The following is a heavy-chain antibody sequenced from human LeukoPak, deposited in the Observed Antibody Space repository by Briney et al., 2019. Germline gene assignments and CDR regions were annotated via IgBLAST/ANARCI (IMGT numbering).Heavy chain of an antibody. D-gene: IGHD3-22*01. J-gene: IGHJ4*02. CDR1: GGSISSGGYY. Sequence: PAQTLSLTCTVSGGSISSGGYYWSWTRQHPGKGLEWIGYIYYSGSTYYNPSLKSRVTISIDTSKNQFSLKLSSVTAADTAVYYCARAGYDSSGYSTYYFDYWGQGTLVTVSS. CDR2: IYYSGST. CDR3: ARAGYDSSGYSTYYFDY. V-gene: IGHV4-31*03.